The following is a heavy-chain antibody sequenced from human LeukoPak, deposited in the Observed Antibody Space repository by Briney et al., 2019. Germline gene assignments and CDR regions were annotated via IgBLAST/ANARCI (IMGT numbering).Heavy chain of an antibody. V-gene: IGHV3-48*03. CDR1: GFTYGSYE. CDR2: IGTIISTT. CDR3: ARNVYDLRGQWLVPGFDY. D-gene: IGHD6-19*01. J-gene: IGHJ4*02. Sequence: GGSLRLSCAASGFTYGSYEMNWVRQAPGKGLEWVSYIGTIISTTYYADSVKGRFTVSRDDAKSSLYLQMSSLRAEDTAVYYCARNVYDLRGQWLVPGFDYWGQGTLVTVSS.